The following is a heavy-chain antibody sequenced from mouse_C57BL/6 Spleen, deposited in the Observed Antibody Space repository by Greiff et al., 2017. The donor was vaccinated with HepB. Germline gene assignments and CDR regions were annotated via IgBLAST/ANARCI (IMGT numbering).Heavy chain of an antibody. CDR1: GYTFTSYW. J-gene: IGHJ3*01. V-gene: IGHV1-52*01. CDR2: IDPSDSET. Sequence: VQLQQPGAEVVRPGSSVKLSCKASGYTFTSYWMHWVKQRPIQGLEWIGNIDPSDSETHYNQKFKDKATLTVDKSSSTAYMQLSSLKSEDSAVYYCARLEDYDSLFAYWGQGTLVTVSA. D-gene: IGHD2-4*01. CDR3: ARLEDYDSLFAY.